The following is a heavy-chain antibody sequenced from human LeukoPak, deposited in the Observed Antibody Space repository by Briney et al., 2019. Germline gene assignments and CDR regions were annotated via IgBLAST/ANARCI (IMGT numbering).Heavy chain of an antibody. CDR3: AKAHWGMVATWGAFDY. CDR1: GFTFDDYT. D-gene: IGHD5-12*01. V-gene: IGHV3-43*01. Sequence: PGGSLRLSCAASGFTFDDYTMHWVRQAPGKGLEWVSLISWDGGSTYYADSVKGRFTISRDNSKNSLYLQMNSLRTEDTALYYCAKAHWGMVATWGAFDYWGQGTLVTVSS. J-gene: IGHJ4*02. CDR2: ISWDGGST.